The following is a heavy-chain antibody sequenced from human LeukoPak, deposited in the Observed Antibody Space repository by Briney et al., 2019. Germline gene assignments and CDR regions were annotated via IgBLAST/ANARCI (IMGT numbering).Heavy chain of an antibody. CDR1: GFIFDDYA. CDR2: INWNSGGI. D-gene: IGHD5-18*01. J-gene: IGHJ4*02. CDR3: AKAHGYSYGYFDY. Sequence: PGGSLRLSCAASGFIFDDYAMHWVRQAPGKGLEWVSSINWNSGGIAYADSVKGRFTISRDNAKNSLYLQMNSLRAEDTALYYCAKAHGYSYGYFDYWGQGTLVTVSS. V-gene: IGHV3-9*01.